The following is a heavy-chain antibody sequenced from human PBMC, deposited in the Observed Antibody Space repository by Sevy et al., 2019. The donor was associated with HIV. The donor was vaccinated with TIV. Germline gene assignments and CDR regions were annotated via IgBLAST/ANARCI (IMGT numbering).Heavy chain of an antibody. CDR1: RYSFTNYW. D-gene: IGHD2-2*02. V-gene: IGHV5-51*01. CDR3: AGGYCGSTSCYMGLDY. J-gene: IGHJ4*02. Sequence: GESLKISCKVSRYSFTNYWIAWVRQMPGRGLEWMGIIFPGDSDTRYSPSFQGQVTISADKSSSTVYLQWSSLKASDTAMYYCAGGYCGSTSCYMGLDYWGQGTLVTVSS. CDR2: IFPGDSDT.